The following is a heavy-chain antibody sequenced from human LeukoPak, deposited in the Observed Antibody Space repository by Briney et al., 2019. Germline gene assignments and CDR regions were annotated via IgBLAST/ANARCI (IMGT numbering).Heavy chain of an antibody. CDR2: INSDGSST. Sequence: GGSLRLSCAASGFTFSSYWMHWVRQAPGKGLVWVSRINSDGSSTSYADSVKGRFTISRDNAKNTLYLQMNSLRAEDTAVCYCARATTVTTYLDYWGQGTLVTVSS. CDR1: GFTFSSYW. CDR3: ARATTVTTYLDY. J-gene: IGHJ4*02. D-gene: IGHD4-17*01. V-gene: IGHV3-74*01.